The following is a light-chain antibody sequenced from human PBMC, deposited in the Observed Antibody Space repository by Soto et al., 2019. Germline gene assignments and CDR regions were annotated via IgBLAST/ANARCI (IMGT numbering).Light chain of an antibody. V-gene: IGLV2-23*02. J-gene: IGLJ3*02. Sequence: QSALTQPASVSGSPGQSITISCTGTSTDVGSYDLVSWYQHHPGRAPRLIIYDVTKRPSGVSNRFSGSKSGNTASLTISGLQAEDEADYNCCSFAGSGTFWVFGGGTQLTVL. CDR3: CSFAGSGTFWV. CDR2: DVT. CDR1: STDVGSYDL.